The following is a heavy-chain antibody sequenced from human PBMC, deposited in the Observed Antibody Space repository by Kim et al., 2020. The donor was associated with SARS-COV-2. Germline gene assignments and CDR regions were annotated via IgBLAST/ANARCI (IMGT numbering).Heavy chain of an antibody. D-gene: IGHD5-12*01. Sequence: ASVKVSCKASGYSFIAYFMHWVRQAPGQGLEWMGWINPNSGGTNYAQNFQGRISMTRDTSTTTAYMELTSLSSDDTAVYFCAAVGWPSGDSDHDPHLLYYWGQGTLVTVSS. V-gene: IGHV1-2*02. CDR2: INPNSGGT. CDR3: AAVGWPSGDSDHDPHLLYY. J-gene: IGHJ4*02. CDR1: GYSFIAYF.